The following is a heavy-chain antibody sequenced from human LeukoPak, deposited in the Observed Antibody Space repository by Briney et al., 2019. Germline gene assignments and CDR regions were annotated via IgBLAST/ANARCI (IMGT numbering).Heavy chain of an antibody. CDR3: ARDGLSNFDY. CDR2: IYTSGST. Sequence: SQTLSLTCTVSGGSTSSGSYYWSWVRQPAGKGLEWIGRIYTSGSTNYNPSLKSRVTISVDTSKNQFSLKLSSVTAADTAVYYCARDGLSNFDYWGQGILVTVSS. J-gene: IGHJ4*02. CDR1: GGSTSSGSYY. V-gene: IGHV4-61*02. D-gene: IGHD2/OR15-2a*01.